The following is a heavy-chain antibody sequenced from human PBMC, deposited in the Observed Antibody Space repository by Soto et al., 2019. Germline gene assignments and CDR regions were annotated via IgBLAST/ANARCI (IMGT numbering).Heavy chain of an antibody. J-gene: IGHJ4*02. D-gene: IGHD3-10*01. CDR1: GCSISSSSYY. CDR2: IYYSGST. V-gene: IGHV4-39*01. CDR3: ARLSLATMVRGHDY. Sequence: SETLSLTCTVSGCSISSSSYYWGRIRQPPGKGLEWIGSIYYSGSTYYNPSLKSRVTISVDTSKNQFSLKLSSVTAADTAVYYCARLSLATMVRGHDYWGQGTLVNLSS.